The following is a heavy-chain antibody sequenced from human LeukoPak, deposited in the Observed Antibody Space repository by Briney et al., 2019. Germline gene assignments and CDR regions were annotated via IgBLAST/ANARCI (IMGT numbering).Heavy chain of an antibody. V-gene: IGHV3-23*01. CDR3: AKPLISGSYYGAFDI. CDR1: RFTFSSYA. Sequence: GGSLRLSCAASRFTFSSYAMNWVRQAPGKGLEWVSAISGSGGSTYYADSVEGRFTISRDNSNNTLSLQMDSLRAEDTAVYYCAKPLISGSYYGAFDIWGQGTMVTVSS. J-gene: IGHJ3*02. D-gene: IGHD1-26*01. CDR2: ISGSGGST.